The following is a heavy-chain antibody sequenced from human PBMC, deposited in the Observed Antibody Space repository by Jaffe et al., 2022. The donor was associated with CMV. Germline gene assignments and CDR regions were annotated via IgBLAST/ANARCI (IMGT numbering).Heavy chain of an antibody. D-gene: IGHD3-10*01. CDR1: GYSFTSYW. V-gene: IGHV5-10-1*03. J-gene: IGHJ2*01. Sequence: EVQLVQSGAEVKKPGESLRISCKGSGYSFTSYWISWVRQMPGKGLEWMGRIDPSDSYTNYSPSFQGHVTISADKSISTAYLQWSSLKASDTAMYYCASAAAYYGSGSSYWYFDLWGRGTLVTVSS. CDR2: IDPSDSYT. CDR3: ASAAAYYGSGSSYWYFDL.